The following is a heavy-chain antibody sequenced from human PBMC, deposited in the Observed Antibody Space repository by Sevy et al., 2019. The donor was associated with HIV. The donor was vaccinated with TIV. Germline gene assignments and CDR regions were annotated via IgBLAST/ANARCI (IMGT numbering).Heavy chain of an antibody. Sequence: GGSLRLSCAASGFTFSDYYMSWIRQAPGKGLERVSYISSSSSYTNYADSVKGRFTISRDNAKNSLYLQMNSLRAEDTAVYYCARGTSGSYYGAFDIWRQGTMVTVSS. V-gene: IGHV3-11*06. CDR1: GFTFSDYY. J-gene: IGHJ3*02. CDR2: ISSSSSYT. CDR3: ARGTSGSYYGAFDI. D-gene: IGHD1-26*01.